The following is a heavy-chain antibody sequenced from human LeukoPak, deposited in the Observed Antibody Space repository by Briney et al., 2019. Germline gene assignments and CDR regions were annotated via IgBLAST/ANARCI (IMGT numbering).Heavy chain of an antibody. D-gene: IGHD1-1*01. Sequence: ASVKVSCKAFGYTITGYYIHWVRQAPGPGLEWMGWINPNNGGTNSAQKFQGRVTMTRDTSIGTAYMELNRLTYDDTAVYYCGRDRHWNQGNFDYWGQGALVTVSS. CDR1: GYTITGYY. J-gene: IGHJ4*02. CDR2: INPNNGGT. V-gene: IGHV1-2*02. CDR3: GRDRHWNQGNFDY.